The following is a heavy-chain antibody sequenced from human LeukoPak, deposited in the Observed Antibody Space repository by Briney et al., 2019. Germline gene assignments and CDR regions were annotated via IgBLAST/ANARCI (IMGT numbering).Heavy chain of an antibody. J-gene: IGHJ6*02. CDR3: AKSLGYRGAYYGMDV. D-gene: IGHD2-15*01. Sequence: GGSLRLSCAASGFTFNNYAMTWVRRAPGKGLDWVSSISEAGYTYYADSVEGRFTISRDNSKNTLYLQMNSLRAEDTATYYCAKSLGYRGAYYGMDVWGQGTTVTISS. CDR2: ISEAGYT. V-gene: IGHV3-23*01. CDR1: GFTFNNYA.